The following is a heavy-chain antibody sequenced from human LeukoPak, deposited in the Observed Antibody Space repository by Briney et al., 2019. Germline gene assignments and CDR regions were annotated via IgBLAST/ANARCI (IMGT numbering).Heavy chain of an antibody. CDR3: ARVCSGGSCPRWFDP. V-gene: IGHV3-30*02. CDR2: IRYDGSNK. Sequence: GGSLRLSCAASGFTFSSYGMHWVRQAPGKGLEWVAFIRYDGSNKYYADSVKGRFTISRDNSKNTLYLQMNSLRAEDTAVYYCARVCSGGSCPRWFDPWGQGTLVTVSS. D-gene: IGHD2-15*01. CDR1: GFTFSSYG. J-gene: IGHJ5*02.